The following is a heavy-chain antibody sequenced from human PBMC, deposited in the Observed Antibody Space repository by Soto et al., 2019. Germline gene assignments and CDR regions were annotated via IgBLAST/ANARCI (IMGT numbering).Heavy chain of an antibody. CDR3: ARDMHAGFPHYFDP. CDR1: VGSITSYR. J-gene: IGHJ5*02. V-gene: IGHV4-59*01. D-gene: IGHD1-26*01. CDR2: SAYTGNT. Sequence: KPSETLCVPCVVFVGSITSYRSSWIRQFPGKGLDWIAYSAYTGNTNRNPSLKSRVTISMDTSKNQLSLNLTSVTAADTAVYYRARDMHAGFPHYFDPWGQGTMVTVSS.